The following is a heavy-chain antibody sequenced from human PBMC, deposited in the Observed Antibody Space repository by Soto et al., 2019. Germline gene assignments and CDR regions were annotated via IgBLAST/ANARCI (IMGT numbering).Heavy chain of an antibody. V-gene: IGHV1-18*01. CDR2: ISAYDDNT. CDR1: GYNFTSFG. J-gene: IGHJ1*01. Sequence: QVQLVQSGAEVKKPGASVKVSCESSGYNFTSFGISWVRQAPGQGLEWMGWISAYDDNTNYAQKLQDRVTVTTDTSTRTVYMELRRLTSDDTAVYYCAREGPGGTFQHWGQGTLVTDSS. CDR3: AREGPGGTFQH.